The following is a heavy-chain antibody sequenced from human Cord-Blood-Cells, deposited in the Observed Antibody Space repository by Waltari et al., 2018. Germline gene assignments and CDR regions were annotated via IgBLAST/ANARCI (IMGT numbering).Heavy chain of an antibody. D-gene: IGHD3-3*01. J-gene: IGHJ4*02. Sequence: EVQLVESGGGLVQPGGSLRLSCAASGFTFSSYWMHWFRQAPGKGLVWVSRINSDGSSTSYADSVKGRFTISRDNAKNTLYLQMNSLRAEDTAVYYCASGGGFGVVIDYWGQGTLVTVSS. V-gene: IGHV3-74*01. CDR3: ASGGGFGVVIDY. CDR2: INSDGSST. CDR1: GFTFSSYW.